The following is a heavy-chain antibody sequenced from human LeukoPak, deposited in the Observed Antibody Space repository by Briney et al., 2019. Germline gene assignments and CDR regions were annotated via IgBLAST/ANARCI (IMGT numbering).Heavy chain of an antibody. J-gene: IGHJ4*02. CDR3: ARGSINWNRVLFDY. Sequence: SQTLSLTCAISGDSVSSNSASWTWIRQSPSRGLEWLGRTYFRSKWYNDYAISMKSRITINPDTSKNQFSLQLNSVTPEDTAVYYCARGSINWNRVLFDYWGQGTLVTVSS. CDR1: GDSVSSNSAS. D-gene: IGHD1-1*01. CDR2: TYFRSKWYN. V-gene: IGHV6-1*01.